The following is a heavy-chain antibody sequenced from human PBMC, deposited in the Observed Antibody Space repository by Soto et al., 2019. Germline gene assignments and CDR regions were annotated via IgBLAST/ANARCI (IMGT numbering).Heavy chain of an antibody. Sequence: PVGLMIVRRGASGFTLVDLGRNWVRQAPGKGLEWVSSISISSSDRYYADSVRGRFTISRDNAKNALYLQMNSLRADDTAVYFCVRGMNPLFGGQGTLVTLSS. V-gene: IGHV3-21*06. J-gene: IGHJ4*01. CDR2: ISISSSDR. CDR3: VRGMNPLF. CDR1: GFTLVDLG.